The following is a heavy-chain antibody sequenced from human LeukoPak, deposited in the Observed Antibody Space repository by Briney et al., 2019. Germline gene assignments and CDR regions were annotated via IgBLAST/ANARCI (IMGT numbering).Heavy chain of an antibody. D-gene: IGHD3-10*01. Sequence: PSETLSLTCTVSGGSISSYYWSWIRQPPGKGLEWIGYIYYSGSTNYNPSLKSRVTISVGTSKNQFSLKLSSVTAADTAVYYCATTAYGSGSYYNQDYWGQGTLVTVSS. CDR2: IYYSGST. V-gene: IGHV4-59*01. CDR3: ATTAYGSGSYYNQDY. J-gene: IGHJ4*02. CDR1: GGSISSYY.